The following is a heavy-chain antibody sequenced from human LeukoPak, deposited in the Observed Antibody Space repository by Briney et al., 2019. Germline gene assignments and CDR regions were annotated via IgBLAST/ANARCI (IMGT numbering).Heavy chain of an antibody. CDR1: GGSFSGYY. J-gene: IGHJ4*02. D-gene: IGHD6-13*01. V-gene: IGHV4-34*01. CDR2: INHSGST. Sequence: EPSETLSLTCAVYGGSFSGYYWSWIRQPPGKGLEWIGEINHSGSTNYNPSLKSRATISVDTSKNQFSLKLSSVTAADTAVYYCARGGKVAAAGTGGFDYWGQGTLVTVSS. CDR3: ARGGKVAAAGTGGFDY.